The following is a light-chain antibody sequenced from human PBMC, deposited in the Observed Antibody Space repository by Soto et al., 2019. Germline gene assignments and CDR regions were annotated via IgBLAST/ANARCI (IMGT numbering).Light chain of an antibody. CDR1: QSVSSNY. CDR2: GAS. J-gene: IGKJ1*01. V-gene: IGKV3-20*01. CDR3: QQYGGSPQT. Sequence: EIVLTQSPGTLSLSPGERATLSCRASQSVSSNYLAWYQQKPGQAPRLLISGASNRATGIPDRFSGSGSGTDFTLTISRLEPEDFAVYYCQQYGGSPQTFGQGTNVEIK.